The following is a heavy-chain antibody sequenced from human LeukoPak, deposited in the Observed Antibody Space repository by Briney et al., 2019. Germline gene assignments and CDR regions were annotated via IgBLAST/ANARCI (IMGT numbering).Heavy chain of an antibody. CDR3: AKERNCGGDCFLDY. V-gene: IGHV3-9*01. D-gene: IGHD2-21*02. CDR1: GFTFDDYT. CDR2: ISWNSGSI. Sequence: GRSLRLSCAASGFTFDDYTMHWVRQAPGKGLEWVSCISWNSGSIGYADSVKGRFTISRDNAKNSLYLQMNSLRAEDTALYYCAKERNCGGDCFLDYWGQGTLVTVSS. J-gene: IGHJ4*02.